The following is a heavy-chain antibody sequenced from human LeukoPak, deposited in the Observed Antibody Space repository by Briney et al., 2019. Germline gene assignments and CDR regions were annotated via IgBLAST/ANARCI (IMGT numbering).Heavy chain of an antibody. CDR2: ITSGVGIT. V-gene: IGHV3-23*01. J-gene: IGHJ4*02. CDR3: AKGDYYDFDY. CDR1: GFTFSNYG. D-gene: IGHD3-10*01. Sequence: WGSLRLSCAASGFTFSNYGMNWVRQAPGKGLEWVSIITSGVGITYYADSVKGRFTISRDNSKNTLYLQMDSLRAEDTAVYYCAKGDYYDFDYWGQGTLVTVSS.